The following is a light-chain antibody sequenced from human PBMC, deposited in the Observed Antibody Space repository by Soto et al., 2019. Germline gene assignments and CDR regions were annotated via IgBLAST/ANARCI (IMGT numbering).Light chain of an antibody. V-gene: IGKV3-20*01. J-gene: IGKJ1*01. CDR1: QSVSNNY. CDR3: PQHGSEGM. Sequence: EIVVTHSPGTLSRSPGERATLSCRASQSVSNNYLAWYQQKPGQAPRLLIYGASNRATGIPDRFSGSGSGTDFALPISRLEPEDFAGYYCPQHGSEGMFGQGTKVDIK. CDR2: GAS.